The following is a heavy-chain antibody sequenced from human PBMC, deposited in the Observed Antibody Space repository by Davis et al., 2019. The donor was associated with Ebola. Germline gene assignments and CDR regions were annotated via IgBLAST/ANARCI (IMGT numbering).Heavy chain of an antibody. J-gene: IGHJ5*01. CDR3: AKDRQNYYESNGHYYRSGGDS. CDR2: ITISRATT. Sequence: PGSSLRPSCAPSGFTFRSYAMRSVCQAPGEGMEWVSSITISRATTYYSDSVKGRFPISRDNSKNTLYLQMDSLRAEDTAVYYCAKDRQNYYESNGHYYRSGGDSWGQGTLVTVSS. CDR1: GFTFRSYA. V-gene: IGHV3-23*01. D-gene: IGHD3-22*01.